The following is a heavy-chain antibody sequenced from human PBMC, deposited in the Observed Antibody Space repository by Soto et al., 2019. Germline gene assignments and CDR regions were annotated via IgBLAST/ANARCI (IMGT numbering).Heavy chain of an antibody. CDR3: ARGMGIAAAGTAFDY. D-gene: IGHD6-13*01. Sequence: QVQLVESGGGVVQPGRSLRLSCAASGFTFSSYGMHWVRQAPGKWLEWVAVIWYDGRNKYYADSVKGRFTISRDNSKNTLYLQMNSLRAEETAVYYCARGMGIAAAGTAFDYWGQGTLVTVSS. CDR2: IWYDGRNK. CDR1: GFTFSSYG. V-gene: IGHV3-33*01. J-gene: IGHJ4*02.